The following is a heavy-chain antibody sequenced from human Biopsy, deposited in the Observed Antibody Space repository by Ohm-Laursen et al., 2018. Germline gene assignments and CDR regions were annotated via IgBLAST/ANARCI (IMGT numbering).Heavy chain of an antibody. V-gene: IGHV1-18*01. CDR3: ARDRHHAAGSYAGMNV. J-gene: IGHJ6*02. CDR2: ISGYNGNT. Sequence: SVKVSCNASGYMFYSYGVSWVRLAPGQGPEWMGWISGYNGNTNYPQSLQGRVTLTTDASSSTAYMELRGLRSDDTAVYYCARDRHHAAGSYAGMNVWGQGTTVTVSS. D-gene: IGHD3-10*01. CDR1: GYMFYSYG.